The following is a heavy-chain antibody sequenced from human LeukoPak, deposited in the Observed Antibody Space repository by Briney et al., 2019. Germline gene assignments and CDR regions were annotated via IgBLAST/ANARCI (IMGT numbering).Heavy chain of an antibody. CDR1: GFTFSSYG. J-gene: IGHJ4*02. V-gene: IGHV3-30*03. CDR3: ARLPLRVGAPYGDY. CDR2: ISYDGSNK. D-gene: IGHD1-26*01. Sequence: PGRSLRLSCAASGFTFSSYGMHWVRQAPGKGLEWVAVISYDGSNKYYADSVKGRFTISRDNSKNTLYLQMNSLRAEDTAVYYCARLPLRVGAPYGDYWGQGTLVTVSS.